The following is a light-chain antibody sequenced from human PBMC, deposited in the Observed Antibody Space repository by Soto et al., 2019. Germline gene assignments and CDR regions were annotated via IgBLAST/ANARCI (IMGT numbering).Light chain of an antibody. Sequence: DIQMTQSPSTLSGSVGDRVTLTCRASQTICSWLAWYQQKPGKAPKLLMYRASTLKSGVPSRFSGSGSGTEFTLTISSLQPDDFATYYCQHYKSYSEAFGQGTNVELK. J-gene: IGKJ1*01. CDR1: QTICSW. CDR3: QHYKSYSEA. CDR2: RAS. V-gene: IGKV1-5*03.